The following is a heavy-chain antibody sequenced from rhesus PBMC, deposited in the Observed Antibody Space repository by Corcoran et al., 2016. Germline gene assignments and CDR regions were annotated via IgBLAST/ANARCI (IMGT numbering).Heavy chain of an antibody. Sequence: QLQLQESGPGLVKPSETLSVTCAVSGGSISRSSWSWIRPAPGKGLEGIGYIYGSGSSTNYNPSLKSRVTLSVDTSKNQLSLKLSSVTAADTAVYYCARARYYERPGDYWGQGVLVTVSS. CDR2: IYGSGSST. D-gene: IGHD3-22*01. CDR3: ARARYYERPGDY. J-gene: IGHJ4*01. CDR1: GGSISRSS. V-gene: IGHV4-169*01.